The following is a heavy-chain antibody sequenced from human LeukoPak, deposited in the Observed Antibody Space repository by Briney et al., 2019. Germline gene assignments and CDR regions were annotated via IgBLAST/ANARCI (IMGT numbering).Heavy chain of an antibody. CDR2: ISGSGGST. V-gene: IGHV3-23*01. CDR3: AKALYYYDSSGYSN. D-gene: IGHD3-22*01. J-gene: IGHJ4*02. CDR1: GFTFSSYA. Sequence: GGSLRLSCAASGFTFSSYAMSWVRRAPGKGLEWVSAISGSGGSTYYADSVKGRFTISRDNSKNTLYLQMNSLRAEDTAVYYCAKALYYYDSSGYSNWGQGTLVTVSS.